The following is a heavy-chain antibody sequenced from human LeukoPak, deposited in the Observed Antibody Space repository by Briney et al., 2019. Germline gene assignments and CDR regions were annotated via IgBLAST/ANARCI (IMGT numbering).Heavy chain of an antibody. CDR3: ARGSPAGGFWSGYYTGYYYYYMDV. V-gene: IGHV1-8*03. CDR1: GYTFTSYD. Sequence: ASEKLSCKGSGYTFTSYDINWVRQATGQGLEWMGWMNPNSCNTGYAQKFQGRVTITRNTSISTAYMELSSLRSEDTAVYYCARGSPAGGFWSGYYTGYYYYYMDVWGKGTTVTVSS. J-gene: IGHJ6*03. D-gene: IGHD3-3*01. CDR2: MNPNSCNT.